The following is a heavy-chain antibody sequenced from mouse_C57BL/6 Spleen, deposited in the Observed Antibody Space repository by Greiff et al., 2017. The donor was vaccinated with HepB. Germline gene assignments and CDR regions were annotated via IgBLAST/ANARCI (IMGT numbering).Heavy chain of an antibody. Sequence: EVKLQESGPGLVKPSQSLSLTCSVPGYSITSGYYWNWIRQFPGNKLEWMGYISYDGSNNYNPSLKNRISITRDTSKNQFFLKLNSVTTEDTATYYCARGYFDYWGQGTTLTVSS. CDR3: ARGYFDY. CDR2: ISYDGSN. V-gene: IGHV3-6*01. CDR1: GYSITSGYY. J-gene: IGHJ2*01.